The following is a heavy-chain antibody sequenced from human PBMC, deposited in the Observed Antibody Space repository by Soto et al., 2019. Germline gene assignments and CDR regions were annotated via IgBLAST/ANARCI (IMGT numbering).Heavy chain of an antibody. Sequence: PGESLKISCKGSGYRFSSYCIAWVRQMPGKGLEWMGIIYPGDSDTRYSPSFQGQVTMSVDKSNNTAYLHWSSLKASDTAMYYCARQGSNGAYYYYGMDVWGQGTTVTVSS. CDR3: ARQGSNGAYYYYGMDV. V-gene: IGHV5-51*01. J-gene: IGHJ6*02. D-gene: IGHD2-8*01. CDR1: GYRFSSYC. CDR2: IYPGDSDT.